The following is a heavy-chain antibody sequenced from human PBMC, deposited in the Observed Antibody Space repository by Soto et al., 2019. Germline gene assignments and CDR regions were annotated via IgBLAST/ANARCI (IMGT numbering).Heavy chain of an antibody. J-gene: IGHJ6*02. CDR1: GFTFSSYS. V-gene: IGHV3-48*01. D-gene: IGHD2-2*03. CDR3: AKSGYCISSNCYSSGMDV. CDR2: ISSSSSTI. Sequence: GGALRLSCAASGFTFSSYSMNWVRQAPGKGLEWVSYISSSSSTIYYADSVKGRFTISRDNAKNSLYLQMNSLRVEDTAVYYCAKSGYCISSNCYSSGMDVWGQGTTVTVSS.